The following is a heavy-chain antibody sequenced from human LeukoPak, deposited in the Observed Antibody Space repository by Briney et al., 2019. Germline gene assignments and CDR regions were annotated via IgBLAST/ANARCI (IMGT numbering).Heavy chain of an antibody. CDR1: GFTFDDYA. V-gene: IGHV3-30-3*01. Sequence: GGSLRLSCAASGFTFDDYAMHWVRQAPGKGLEWVAVISYDGSNKYYADSVKGRFTISRDNSKNTLYLQMNSLRAEDTAVYYCARGRRWLQLEPYDYWGQGTLVTVSS. CDR2: ISYDGSNK. D-gene: IGHD5-24*01. CDR3: ARGRRWLQLEPYDY. J-gene: IGHJ4*02.